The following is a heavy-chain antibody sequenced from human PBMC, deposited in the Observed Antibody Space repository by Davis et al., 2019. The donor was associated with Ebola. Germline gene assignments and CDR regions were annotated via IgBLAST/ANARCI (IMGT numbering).Heavy chain of an antibody. J-gene: IGHJ3*02. CDR1: GYTLTELS. CDR2: FDPEDGET. Sequence: ASVKVSCKVSGYTLTELSMHWVRQAPGKGLEWMGGFDPEDGETIYAQKFQGRVTMTEDTSTDTAYMELSSLRSEDTAVYYCATVKLDHPTYYYDSSGYYSAFDIWGQGTMVTVSS. CDR3: ATVKLDHPTYYYDSSGYYSAFDI. D-gene: IGHD3-22*01. V-gene: IGHV1-24*01.